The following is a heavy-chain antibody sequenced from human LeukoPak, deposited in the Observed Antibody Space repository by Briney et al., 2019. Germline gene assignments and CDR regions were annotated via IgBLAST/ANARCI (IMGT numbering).Heavy chain of an antibody. J-gene: IGHJ5*02. CDR3: ARTRAAAAWFDP. CDR1: GGSISSHY. V-gene: IGHV4-59*11. D-gene: IGHD6-13*01. CDR2: MYYSGST. Sequence: AETLSLTCTVSGGSISSHYWSWIRQPPGKGLEWIGYMYYSGSTTYNPSLKSRVTISVDTSKNLFSLRLSSVTSADTAVYYCARTRAAAAWFDPWGQGTLVTVSS.